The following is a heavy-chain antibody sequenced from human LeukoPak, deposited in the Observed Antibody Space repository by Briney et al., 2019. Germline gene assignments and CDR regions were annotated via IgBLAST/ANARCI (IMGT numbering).Heavy chain of an antibody. CDR1: GFTFDDYA. D-gene: IGHD6-19*01. V-gene: IGHV3-43*02. J-gene: IGHJ5*02. CDR2: ISGDGGST. CDR3: AGGGEWLVPNRFDP. Sequence: GGSLRLSCAASGFTFDDYAMHWVRQAPGKGLEWVSLISGDGGSTYYADSVKGRFTISRDNSKNSLYLQMNSLRTEDTALYYCAGGGEWLVPNRFDPWGQGTLVTVSS.